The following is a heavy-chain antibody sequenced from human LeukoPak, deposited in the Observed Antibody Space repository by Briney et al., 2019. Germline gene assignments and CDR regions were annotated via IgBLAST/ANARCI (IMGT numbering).Heavy chain of an antibody. D-gene: IGHD3-10*01. CDR2: INHSGST. Sequence: SETLSLTCAVYGGPFSAFYWSWIRRPPGKKLEWIGEINHSGSTNQNPSLKSRVAMSVDTSNHRFSLRLRSVTAADTAVYYCARMVRERHSFDIWGRGTMVTVSS. J-gene: IGHJ3*02. CDR3: ARMVRERHSFDI. CDR1: GGPFSAFY. V-gene: IGHV4-34*01.